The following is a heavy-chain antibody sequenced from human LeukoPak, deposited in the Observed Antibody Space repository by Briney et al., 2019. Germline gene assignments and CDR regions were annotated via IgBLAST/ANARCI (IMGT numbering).Heavy chain of an antibody. Sequence: SETLSLTCTVSGGSISDISYYWGWIRQPPGKGLEWIGNIYYSGSTYYNPSLKSRVTISVDTSKNQFSLKLSSVTAADTAVYYCAREYAGTSWFDPWGQGTLVTVSS. CDR3: AREYAGTSWFDP. V-gene: IGHV4-39*07. CDR1: GGSISDISYY. CDR2: IYYSGST. J-gene: IGHJ5*02. D-gene: IGHD6-13*01.